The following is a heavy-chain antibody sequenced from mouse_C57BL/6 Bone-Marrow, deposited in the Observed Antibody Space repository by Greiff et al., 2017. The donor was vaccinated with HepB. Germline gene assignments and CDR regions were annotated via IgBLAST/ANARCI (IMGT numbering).Heavy chain of an antibody. Sequence: VQLQQSGAELVKPGASVKISCKASGYAFSSYWMNWVKQRPGKGLEWIGQIYPGDGDTNYNGKVKGKATLTTDKSSNTAYMQLSSLNSEDSAVYFCAREGVYDGYYDYFDYWGQGTTLTVSS. CDR1: GYAFSSYW. CDR2: IYPGDGDT. V-gene: IGHV1-80*01. D-gene: IGHD2-3*01. CDR3: AREGVYDGYYDYFDY. J-gene: IGHJ2*01.